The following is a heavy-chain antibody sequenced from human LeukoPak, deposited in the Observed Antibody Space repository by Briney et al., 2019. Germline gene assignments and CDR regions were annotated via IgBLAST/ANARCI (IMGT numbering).Heavy chain of an antibody. CDR1: GGSISSYY. D-gene: IGHD6-19*01. CDR2: IYYSGNT. J-gene: IGHJ4*02. V-gene: IGHV4-59*12. Sequence: SETLSLTCTVSGGSISSYYWSWIRQPPGKGLEWIGYIYYSGNTNYNPSLKSRVTMSVDTSKNQFSLKLSFVTAADTAVYYCANSEQWLVLDYWGQGTLVTVSS. CDR3: ANSEQWLVLDY.